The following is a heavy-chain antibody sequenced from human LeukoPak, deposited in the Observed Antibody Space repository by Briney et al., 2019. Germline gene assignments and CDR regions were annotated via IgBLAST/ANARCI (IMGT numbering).Heavy chain of an antibody. D-gene: IGHD1-1*01. V-gene: IGHV3-30-3*01. CDR2: ISYDGSNK. CDR3: ARERITTVYYYNMDV. J-gene: IGHJ6*02. Sequence: PGGSLRLSCAASGFTFSSYAMHWVRQAPGKGLEWVAVISYDGSNKYYADSVKGRFTISRDNSKNTLYLQMNSLRAEDTAVYYCARERITTVYYYNMDVWGQGTTVTVSS. CDR1: GFTFSSYA.